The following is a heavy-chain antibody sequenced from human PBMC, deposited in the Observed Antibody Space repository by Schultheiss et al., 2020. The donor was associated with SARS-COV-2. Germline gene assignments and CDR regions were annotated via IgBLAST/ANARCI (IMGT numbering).Heavy chain of an antibody. CDR2: ISGSGGST. Sequence: GGSLRLSCAASGFTFGSYAMHWVRQAPGKGLEWVSGISGSGGSTYYADSVKGRFTISRDNAKNSLYLQMNSLRAEDTALYYCAKDSSGWYGGTDYWGQGTLVTVSS. V-gene: IGHV3-23*01. CDR1: GFTFGSYA. D-gene: IGHD6-19*01. J-gene: IGHJ4*02. CDR3: AKDSSGWYGGTDY.